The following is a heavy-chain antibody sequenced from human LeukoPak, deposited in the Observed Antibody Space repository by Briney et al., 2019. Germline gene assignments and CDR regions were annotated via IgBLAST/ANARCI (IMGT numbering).Heavy chain of an antibody. CDR3: ARYVGGIAAAGTLNYFDY. D-gene: IGHD6-13*01. CDR2: INHSGST. Sequence: SETLSLTCAVYGGSFSGYYWSWIRQPPGKGLEWIGEINHSGSTNYNPSLKSRVTISVDTSKNQFSLKLSSVTAADTAVYYCARYVGGIAAAGTLNYFDYWGQGTLVTVSS. V-gene: IGHV4-34*01. J-gene: IGHJ4*02. CDR1: GGSFSGYY.